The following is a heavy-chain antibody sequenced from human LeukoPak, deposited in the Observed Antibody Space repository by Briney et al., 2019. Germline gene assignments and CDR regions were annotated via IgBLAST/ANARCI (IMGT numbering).Heavy chain of an antibody. V-gene: IGHV3-7*01. J-gene: IGHJ4*02. CDR2: IRQDGSQI. CDR3: ARAYY. CDR1: GFTFSTNW. Sequence: GGSLRLSCAASGFTFSTNWMSWVRQAPGKGLDWVASIRQDGSQIYYVDSVKGRFTISRDNAKNSLYLQMNSLRAEDTAVYYCARAYYWGQGALVTVSS.